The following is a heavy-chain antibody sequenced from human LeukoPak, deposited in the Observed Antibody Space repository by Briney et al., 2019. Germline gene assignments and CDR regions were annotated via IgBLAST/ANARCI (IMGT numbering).Heavy chain of an antibody. CDR2: ISGSGGST. V-gene: IGHV3-23*01. CDR1: GFTFSSYA. CDR3: AKDAIRKAYCGGDCYLDY. Sequence: SGGSLRLSCAASGFTFSSYAMSWVRQAPGKGLEWVSAISGSGGSTYYADSVKGRFTISRDNSKNTLYLQMNSLRAEDTAVYYCAKDAIRKAYCGGDCYLDYWGQGTLVTVSS. J-gene: IGHJ4*02. D-gene: IGHD2-21*02.